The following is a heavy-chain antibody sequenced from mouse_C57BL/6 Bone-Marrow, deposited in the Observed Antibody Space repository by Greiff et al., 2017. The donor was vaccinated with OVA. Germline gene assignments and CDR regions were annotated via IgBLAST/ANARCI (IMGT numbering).Heavy chain of an antibody. CDR3: ARNAYYSNYDYYAMDY. Sequence: EVHLVESGPGLVKPSQSLSLTCSVTGYSITSGYYWNWIRQFPGNKLAWMGYISYDGSNNYNPSLKNRISITRDTSKNQFFLKLNSVTTEDTATYYCARNAYYSNYDYYAMDYWGQGTSVTVSS. J-gene: IGHJ4*01. CDR2: ISYDGSN. V-gene: IGHV3-6*01. D-gene: IGHD2-5*01. CDR1: GYSITSGYY.